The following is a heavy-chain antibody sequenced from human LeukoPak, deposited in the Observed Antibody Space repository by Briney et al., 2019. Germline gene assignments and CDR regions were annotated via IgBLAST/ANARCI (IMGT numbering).Heavy chain of an antibody. V-gene: IGHV3-7*01. CDR1: GFTFSSYW. Sequence: PGGSLRLSCAASGFTFSSYWMSWVRQAPGKGLEWVANIKQDGSEKYYVDSVKGRFTISRDNAKNSLYLQMNSLRAEDTAVYYCARSRFYGSDWFDPWGQGTLVTVSS. J-gene: IGHJ5*02. CDR2: IKQDGSEK. D-gene: IGHD3-10*01. CDR3: ARSRFYGSDWFDP.